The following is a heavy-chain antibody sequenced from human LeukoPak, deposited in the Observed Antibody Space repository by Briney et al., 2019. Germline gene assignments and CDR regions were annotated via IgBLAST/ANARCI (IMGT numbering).Heavy chain of an antibody. CDR3: ARERGIAVSNRRESYFEY. CDR2: INPSGGST. D-gene: IGHD6-19*01. J-gene: IGHJ4*02. Sequence: ASVKVSCKASGYTFTSYYMHWVRQAPGQGLEWMGIINPSGGSTSYAQKFQGRVTMTRDTSTSTVYMELNSLRSEDTAVYYCARERGIAVSNRRESYFEYWGQGTLVTVSS. V-gene: IGHV1-46*01. CDR1: GYTFTSYY.